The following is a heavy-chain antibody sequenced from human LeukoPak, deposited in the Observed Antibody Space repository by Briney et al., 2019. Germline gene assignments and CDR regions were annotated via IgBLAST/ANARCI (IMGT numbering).Heavy chain of an antibody. CDR1: GGSFSGYY. CDR2: INHSGST. Sequence: SATLSLTCAVYGGSFSGYYWSWIRQPPGKGLEWIGEINHSGSTNYNPSLKSRVTISVDTSKNQFSLKLSSVTAADTAVYYCARGAGDYDSDWGQGTLVTVSS. CDR3: ARGAGDYDSD. V-gene: IGHV4-34*01. D-gene: IGHD3-22*01. J-gene: IGHJ4*02.